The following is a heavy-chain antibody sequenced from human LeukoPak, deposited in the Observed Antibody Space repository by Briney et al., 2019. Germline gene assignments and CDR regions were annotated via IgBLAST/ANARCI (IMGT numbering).Heavy chain of an antibody. CDR3: ARASYSYDINGWVPFDY. V-gene: IGHV4-61*02. Sequence: PSQTLSLTCTVSGNSISSGDYYWSWIRQPAGKGLEWIGCIYTSGSTNYNPSLKSRVTISGDTSKNQFSLRLSSVTGADTAVYYCARASYSYDINGWVPFDYWGQGTLVTVSS. D-gene: IGHD3-22*01. J-gene: IGHJ4*02. CDR2: IYTSGST. CDR1: GNSISSGDYY.